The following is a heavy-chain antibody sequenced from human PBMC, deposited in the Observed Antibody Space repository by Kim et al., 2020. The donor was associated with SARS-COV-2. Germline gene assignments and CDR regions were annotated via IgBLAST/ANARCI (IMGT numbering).Heavy chain of an antibody. CDR1: GGSFSGYY. V-gene: IGHV4-34*01. CDR2: INHSGST. J-gene: IGHJ6*02. CDR3: ARNVVVVPAAPRGYYYGMDG. D-gene: IGHD2-2*01. Sequence: SETLSLTCAVYGGSFSGYYWSWIRQPPGKGLEWIGEINHSGSTNYNPSLKSRVTISVDTSKNQFSLKLSSVTAADTAVYYCARNVVVVPAAPRGYYYGMDGWGQGTTVTVSS.